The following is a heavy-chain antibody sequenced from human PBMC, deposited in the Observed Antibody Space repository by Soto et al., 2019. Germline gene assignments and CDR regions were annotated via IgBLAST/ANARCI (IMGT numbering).Heavy chain of an antibody. Sequence: TSETLSLTCTVSGGSISSSSYYWGWIRQPPGKGLEWIGSIYYSGSTYYNPSLKSRVTISVDTSKNQFSLKLSSVTAADTAVYYCATDRNYYGSGGPTRIMDVWGKGTTVTVSS. CDR1: GGSISSSSYY. CDR2: IYYSGST. D-gene: IGHD3-10*01. V-gene: IGHV4-39*01. CDR3: ATDRNYYGSGGPTRIMDV. J-gene: IGHJ6*03.